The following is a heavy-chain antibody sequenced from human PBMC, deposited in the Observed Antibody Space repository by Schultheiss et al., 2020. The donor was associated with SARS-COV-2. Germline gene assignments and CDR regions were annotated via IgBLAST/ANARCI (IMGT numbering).Heavy chain of an antibody. CDR2: IYSSGSS. CDR1: GGSISSGGYY. Sequence: SETLSLTCTVSGGSISSGGYYWSWIRQPAGEGLEWIGRIYSSGSSSYNPSLKSRVTMSEDTSKNQLSLNLRAVTAADTAVYFCLAVAASWRNDYWGQGTLVTVSS. J-gene: IGHJ4*02. CDR3: LAVAASWRNDY. V-gene: IGHV4-61*02. D-gene: IGHD6-19*01.